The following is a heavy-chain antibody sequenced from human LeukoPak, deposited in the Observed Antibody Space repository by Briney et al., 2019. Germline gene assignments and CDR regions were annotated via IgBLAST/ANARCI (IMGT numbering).Heavy chain of an antibody. CDR1: GYTFTSYD. V-gene: IGHV1-8*03. CDR3: ARSSTPIYAFEI. Sequence: ASVKVSCKASGYTFTSYDINWVRQATGQGLEWMRWMNPNSGNTGYAQKFQGRVTITRNTSISTAYMELSSLRSEDTAVYYCARSSTPIYAFEIWGQGTGVTVSS. CDR2: MNPNSGNT. D-gene: IGHD2/OR15-2a*01. J-gene: IGHJ3*02.